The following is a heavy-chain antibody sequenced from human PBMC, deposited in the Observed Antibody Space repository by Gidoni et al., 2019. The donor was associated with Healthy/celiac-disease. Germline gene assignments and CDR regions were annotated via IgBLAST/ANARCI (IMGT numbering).Heavy chain of an antibody. D-gene: IGHD5-12*01. CDR3: VMSRWLQSLFVVPGFDY. V-gene: IGHV3-64D*06. Sequence: EVQLVESGGGLVQPGGSLRLSCSAAGFTCSSYAMHWVRQAPGKGLEYVSAISSNGGSTYYADSVKGRFTISRDNSKNTLYLQMSSLRAEDTAVYYCVMSRWLQSLFVVPGFDYWGQGTLVTVSS. CDR1: GFTCSSYA. CDR2: ISSNGGST. J-gene: IGHJ4*02.